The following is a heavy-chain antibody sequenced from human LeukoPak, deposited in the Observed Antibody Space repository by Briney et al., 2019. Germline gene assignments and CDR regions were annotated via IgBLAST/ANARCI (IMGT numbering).Heavy chain of an antibody. CDR2: VYYSGST. CDR3: ARLLLDYYDSSGHPLGYDAFDI. V-gene: IGHV4-30-4*01. Sequence: PSQTLSLTCTVSGASISNSDYYWGWIRQHPGKGLEWIGYVYYSGSTYSNPSLKSRVTISVDTSKNQFSLKLSSVTAADTAVYYCARLLLDYYDSSGHPLGYDAFDIWGQGTMVTVSS. J-gene: IGHJ3*02. CDR1: GASISNSDYY. D-gene: IGHD3-22*01.